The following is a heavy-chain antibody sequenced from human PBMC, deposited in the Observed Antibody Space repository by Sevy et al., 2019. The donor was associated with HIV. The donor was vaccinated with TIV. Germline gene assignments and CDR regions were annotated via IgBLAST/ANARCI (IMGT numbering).Heavy chain of an antibody. CDR1: GFTFSSYA. J-gene: IGHJ3*02. CDR2: ISGSGGST. V-gene: IGHV3-23*01. D-gene: IGHD3-22*01. Sequence: GGSQRLSCAASGFTFSSYATSWVRQAPGKGLEWVSAISGSGGSTYYADSVKGRFTISRDNSKNTLYLQMNSLRAEDTAVYYCAKEYYYDSSGSVGAFDIWGQGTMVTVSS. CDR3: AKEYYYDSSGSVGAFDI.